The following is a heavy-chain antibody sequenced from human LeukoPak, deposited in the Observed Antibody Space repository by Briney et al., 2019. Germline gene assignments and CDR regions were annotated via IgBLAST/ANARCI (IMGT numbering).Heavy chain of an antibody. CDR2: INPNSGGT. Sequence: ASVKVSCKASGYTFTGYYMHWVRQAPGQGLEWMGWINPNSGGTNYAQKFQGWVTMTRDTSISTAYMELSRLRSDDTAIYYCARTAYSSSWYDYWGQGTLVTVSS. D-gene: IGHD6-13*01. CDR3: ARTAYSSSWYDY. J-gene: IGHJ4*02. CDR1: GYTFTGYY. V-gene: IGHV1-2*04.